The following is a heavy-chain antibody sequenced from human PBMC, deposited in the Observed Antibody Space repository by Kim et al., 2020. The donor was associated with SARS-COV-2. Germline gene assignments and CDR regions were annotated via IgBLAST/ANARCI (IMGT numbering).Heavy chain of an antibody. CDR3: ARKGRYYDFWSLDAFDI. V-gene: IGHV4-34*01. J-gene: IGHJ3*02. CDR1: GGSFSGYY. CDR2: INHSGST. D-gene: IGHD3-3*01. Sequence: SETLSLTCAVYGGSFSGYYWSWIRQPPGKGLEWIGEINHSGSTNYNPSLKSRVTISVDTSKNQFSLKLSSVTAADTAVYYCARKGRYYDFWSLDAFDIWGQGTMVTVSS.